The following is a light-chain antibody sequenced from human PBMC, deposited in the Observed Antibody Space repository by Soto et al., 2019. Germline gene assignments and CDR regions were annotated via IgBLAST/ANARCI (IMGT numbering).Light chain of an antibody. CDR1: QSVSSN. V-gene: IGKV3-15*01. CDR3: QHYNNWPRT. J-gene: IGKJ1*01. CDR2: GAS. Sequence: EIVMTQSPATLSVSPGERATLSCRASQSVSSNLAWYQQTPGQAPRLLIYGASTRATGIPARFSGSGSGTEFTLTISSLQSEDFAVYYCQHYNNWPRTFGQGTKVDI.